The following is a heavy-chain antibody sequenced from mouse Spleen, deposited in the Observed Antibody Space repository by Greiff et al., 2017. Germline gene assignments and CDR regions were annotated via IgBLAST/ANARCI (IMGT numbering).Heavy chain of an antibody. V-gene: IGHV1-53*01. Sequence: VQLQQSGTELVKPGASVKLSCKASGYTFTSYWMHWVKQRPGQGLEWIGNINPSNGGTNYNEKFKSKATLTVDKSSSTAYMQLSSLTSEDSAVYYCARLGVRRDAMDYWGQGTSVTVSS. CDR1: GYTFTSYW. D-gene: IGHD2-14*01. CDR3: ARLGVRRDAMDY. J-gene: IGHJ4*01. CDR2: INPSNGGT.